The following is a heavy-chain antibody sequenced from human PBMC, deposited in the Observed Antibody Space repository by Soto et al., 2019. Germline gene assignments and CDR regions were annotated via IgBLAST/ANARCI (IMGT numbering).Heavy chain of an antibody. CDR3: AVGSGYSYGTTGYYYGMDV. CDR1: GFTFSSYA. J-gene: IGHJ6*02. Sequence: GGSLRLSCAASGFTFSSYAMSWVRQAPGKGLEWVSAISGSGGSTYYADSVKGRFTISRDNSKNTLYLQMNSLRAEDTAVYYCAVGSGYSYGTTGYYYGMDVWGQGTTVTVSS. V-gene: IGHV3-23*01. CDR2: ISGSGGST. D-gene: IGHD5-18*01.